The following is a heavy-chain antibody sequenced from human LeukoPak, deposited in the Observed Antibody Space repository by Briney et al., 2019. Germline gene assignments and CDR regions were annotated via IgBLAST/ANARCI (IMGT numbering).Heavy chain of an antibody. CDR1: GFTFSSYW. V-gene: IGHV3-7*01. CDR3: ARDRGTSDYYGSGSYFLDY. CDR2: IKQDGSEK. J-gene: IGHJ4*02. D-gene: IGHD3-10*01. Sequence: GGSLRLSCAASGFTFSSYWMSWVRQAPGKGLEWVANIKQDGSEKYYVDSVKGRFTISRDNAKNSLYLQMNRLRAEDTAVYYCARDRGTSDYYGSGSYFLDYWGQGTLVTVSS.